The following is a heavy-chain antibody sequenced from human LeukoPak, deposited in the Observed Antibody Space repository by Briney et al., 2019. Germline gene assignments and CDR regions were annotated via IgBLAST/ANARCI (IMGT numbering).Heavy chain of an antibody. CDR1: GGSISSGGYY. D-gene: IGHD2-2*01. V-gene: IGHV4-30-2*01. J-gene: IGHJ4*02. CDR3: ARERAPAAYHFDN. CDR2: IYHTGST. Sequence: SETLSLTCTVSGGSISSGGYYWNWIRQPPGKGLEWIGYIYHTGSTYYNPSLKSRLTISVDRSKNLFFLKLTSVTAADTAVYFCARERAPAAYHFDNWGQGTLVTVSS.